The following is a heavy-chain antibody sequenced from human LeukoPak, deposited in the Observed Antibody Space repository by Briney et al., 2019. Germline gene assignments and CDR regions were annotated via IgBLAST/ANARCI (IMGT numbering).Heavy chain of an antibody. J-gene: IGHJ4*02. CDR2: IYTSGST. CDR1: GGSISSGSYY. Sequence: SETLSLTCTVSGGSISSGSYYWSWIRQPAGKGLEWIGRIYTSGSTNYNPSLKSRVTISVDTSKNQFSLKLSSVTAADTAVYYCARASPGFDFFDYWGQGTLVTVSS. V-gene: IGHV4-61*02. CDR3: ARASPGFDFFDY. D-gene: IGHD3-10*01.